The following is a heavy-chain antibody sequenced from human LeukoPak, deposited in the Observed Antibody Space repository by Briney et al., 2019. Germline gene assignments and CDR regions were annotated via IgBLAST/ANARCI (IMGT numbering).Heavy chain of an antibody. Sequence: GGSLRLSCAASGLTFSSYGMSWVRQGPGKGLEWVSAIRGSGDSTYYVDSVEGRFTISRDNSKNTVYLQTNSLGAEDTAVYYCAKDRRSGPPDAFDMWGQGTMVTVSS. CDR1: GLTFSSYG. CDR2: IRGSGDST. J-gene: IGHJ3*02. V-gene: IGHV3-23*01. CDR3: AKDRRSGPPDAFDM. D-gene: IGHD3-10*01.